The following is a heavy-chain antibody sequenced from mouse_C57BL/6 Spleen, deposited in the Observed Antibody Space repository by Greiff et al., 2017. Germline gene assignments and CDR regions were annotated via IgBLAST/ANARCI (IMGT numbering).Heavy chain of an antibody. CDR2: INPGSGGT. CDR1: GYAFTNYL. Sequence: QVQLQQSGAELVRPGTSVKVSCKASGYAFTNYLIEWVKQRPGQGLEWIGVINPGSGGTNYNEKFKGKATLTADKSSSTAYMQLSSLTSEDSAVYFCARGLRRYFDYWGQGTTLTVSS. V-gene: IGHV1-54*01. J-gene: IGHJ2*01. CDR3: ARGLRRYFDY. D-gene: IGHD2-4*01.